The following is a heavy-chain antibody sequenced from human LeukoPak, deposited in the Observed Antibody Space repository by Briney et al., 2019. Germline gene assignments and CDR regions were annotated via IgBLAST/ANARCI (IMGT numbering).Heavy chain of an antibody. CDR3: AGGEMATVSPAFDI. Sequence: PSETLSLTCSVSGDSLSTYYWSWIRQPPGKGLEWIGYIYYSGSTNYNPSLKSRVTISVDTSKNQFSLKLSSVTAADTAVYYCAGGEMATVSPAFDIWGQGTMVTVSS. CDR2: IYYSGST. V-gene: IGHV4-59*01. J-gene: IGHJ3*02. CDR1: GDSLSTYY. D-gene: IGHD5-24*01.